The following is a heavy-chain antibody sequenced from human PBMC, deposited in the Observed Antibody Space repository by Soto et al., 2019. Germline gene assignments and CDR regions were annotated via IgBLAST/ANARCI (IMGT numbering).Heavy chain of an antibody. D-gene: IGHD2-2*01. CDR2: ISSSSTTI. CDR3: ARRPLQPTKNFDY. CDR1: GFTFSTYA. Sequence: VQLVESGGGLVQPGGSLRLSCEASGFTFSTYAMNWVRQAPGKGLEWVSYISSSSTTIYYADSVKGRFTISRDNAKNSLYLQMNSLTAEDTAVYYCARRPLQPTKNFDYWGQGTLVTVSS. V-gene: IGHV3-48*01. J-gene: IGHJ4*02.